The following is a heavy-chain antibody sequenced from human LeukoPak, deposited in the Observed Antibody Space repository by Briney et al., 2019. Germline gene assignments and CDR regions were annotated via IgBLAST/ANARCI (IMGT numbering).Heavy chain of an antibody. CDR1: GFSVSSKY. J-gene: IGHJ4*02. CDR3: TKLKGWYGDGYFDY. Sequence: PGGSLRLSCAASGFSVSSKYMSWVRQPAGKGLEWVSVIYSGGTTFYADSVKGRFTISRDNSKNTLYLQMNSLRSDDTAVYYCTKLKGWYGDGYFDYWGPGILVTVSS. D-gene: IGHD6-19*01. CDR2: IYSGGTT. V-gene: IGHV3-53*01.